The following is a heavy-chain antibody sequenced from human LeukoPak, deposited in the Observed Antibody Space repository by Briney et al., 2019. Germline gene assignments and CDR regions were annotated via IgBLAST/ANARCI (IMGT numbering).Heavy chain of an antibody. CDR2: ISGSGDKT. Sequence: GGSLRLSCTASGFTFSDYGMSWVRQAPGKGLEWVSGISGSGDKTYYADSVKGRFTISRDNSKNTLYLQMYSLRAEDTAVYYCAKHSRGWRIDSWGQGTLVTVSS. CDR1: GFTFSDYG. CDR3: AKHSRGWRIDS. D-gene: IGHD6-19*01. J-gene: IGHJ4*02. V-gene: IGHV3-23*01.